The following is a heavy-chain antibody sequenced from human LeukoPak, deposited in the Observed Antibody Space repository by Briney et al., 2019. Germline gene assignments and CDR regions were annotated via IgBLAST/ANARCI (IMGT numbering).Heavy chain of an antibody. J-gene: IGHJ4*02. V-gene: IGHV3-23*01. D-gene: IGHD3-22*01. CDR2: TGSNGVT. CDR3: GIRDTSDYYVF. CDR1: GFXFRTYA. Sequence: GGSLRLSCTGSGFXFRTYAFSWVRQAPGKGLEWGSATGSNGVTYYADSVKGRFTISRDNSKNALYLQMNGLRADDTAVYYCGIRDTSDYYVFWGQGTLVTVSS.